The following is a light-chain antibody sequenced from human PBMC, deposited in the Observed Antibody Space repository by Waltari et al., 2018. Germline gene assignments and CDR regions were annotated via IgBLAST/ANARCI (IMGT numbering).Light chain of an antibody. V-gene: IGKV3-20*01. CDR3: QQYGSSPRT. CDR1: QSISTNY. J-gene: IGKJ2*01. Sequence: ELVLTQSPGTLSLSPGERATLACRASQSISTNYLAWYQQRPGQAPRLLIYGASSRPTGIPDRFSGSVSGTDFTLTISRLEPEDFVVYYCQQYGSSPRTFGQGTKLEIK. CDR2: GAS.